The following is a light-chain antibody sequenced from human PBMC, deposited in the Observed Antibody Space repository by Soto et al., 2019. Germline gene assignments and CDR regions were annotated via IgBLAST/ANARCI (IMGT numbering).Light chain of an antibody. CDR3: QQTYSTPFT. J-gene: IGKJ3*01. V-gene: IGKV1-39*01. CDR2: AAS. Sequence: DIQMTQSPSTLPASVGDRVTITCRASQSISNWLAWYQQKPGTAPKLLINAASSLQSGVPSRFSGSGSGTDFTLTISNLQPEDFATYYCQQTYSTPFTFGPGTKVDIK. CDR1: QSISNW.